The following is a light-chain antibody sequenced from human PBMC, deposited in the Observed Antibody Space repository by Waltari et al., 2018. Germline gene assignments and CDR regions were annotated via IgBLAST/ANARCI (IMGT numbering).Light chain of an antibody. CDR2: DAS. J-gene: IGKJ1*01. CDR1: QSVSKY. CDR3: QKYGTLPAT. Sequence: EIELTQSPGTLSLSPGERATLSCRASQSVSKYLAWYQQKPGQAPRLLIYDASTRATGIPDRVSATGWGTDFSLSISRLEPEDCAVYYCQKYGTLPATFGQGTKVQMK. V-gene: IGKV3-20*01.